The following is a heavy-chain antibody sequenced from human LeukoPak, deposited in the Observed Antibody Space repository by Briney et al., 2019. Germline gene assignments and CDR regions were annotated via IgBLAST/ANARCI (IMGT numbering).Heavy chain of an antibody. Sequence: SQTLSLTCTVAGGSISSGGYHWTWIRQHPGKGLEWIGYIYYSGSTYYNPSLKSRVTISVDTSKNQFSLKLSSVTAADTAVYYCARSVGITVTPHFDYWGQGTLVTVSS. CDR1: GGSISSGGYH. D-gene: IGHD4-17*01. J-gene: IGHJ4*02. V-gene: IGHV4-31*03. CDR3: ARSVGITVTPHFDY. CDR2: IYYSGST.